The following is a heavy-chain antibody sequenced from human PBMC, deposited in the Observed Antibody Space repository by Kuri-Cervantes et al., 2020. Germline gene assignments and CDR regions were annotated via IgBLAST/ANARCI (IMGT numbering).Heavy chain of an antibody. J-gene: IGHJ5*02. CDR2: ISSNGGST. V-gene: IGHV3-64*02. Sequence: GGSLRLSCAASGFTFSNYAMHWVRQAPGKGLEYVSAISSNGGSTYHADSVKGRFTISRDNAINSLYLQMDSLRADDTAVYYCTRDNPPGGTWYNSSWYWFDPWGQGTLVTVSS. CDR1: GFTFSNYA. D-gene: IGHD6-13*01. CDR3: TRDNPPGGTWYNSSWYWFDP.